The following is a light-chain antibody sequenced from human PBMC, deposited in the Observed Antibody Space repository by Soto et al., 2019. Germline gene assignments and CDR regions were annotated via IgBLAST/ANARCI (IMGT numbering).Light chain of an antibody. Sequence: EIVLTQSPGTLSLSPGERATLSCRASQSVSSGYLAWYQQKPGQAPRLLIYSSSRRATGIPDRFSGSGSGTDFTLTISRLEPEDVAVYYCQQYGSSPTTFGQGPKVEIQ. J-gene: IGKJ1*01. CDR2: SSS. V-gene: IGKV3-20*01. CDR3: QQYGSSPTT. CDR1: QSVSSGY.